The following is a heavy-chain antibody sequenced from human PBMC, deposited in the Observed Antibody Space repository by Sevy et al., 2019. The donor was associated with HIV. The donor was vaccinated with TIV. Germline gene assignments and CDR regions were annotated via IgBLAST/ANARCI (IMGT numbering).Heavy chain of an antibody. CDR1: GFTFSSYW. CDR3: EGSEKSRYSSGWYNY. J-gene: IGHJ4*02. V-gene: IGHV3-7*01. Sequence: GSLRLSCAASGFTFSSYWMSWVRQAPGKGLEWVANIKQDGSEKYYVDSVKGRFTISRDNAKNSLYLQMNSLRAEDTAVYYCEGSEKSRYSSGWYNYWGQGTLVTVSS. CDR2: IKQDGSEK. D-gene: IGHD6-19*01.